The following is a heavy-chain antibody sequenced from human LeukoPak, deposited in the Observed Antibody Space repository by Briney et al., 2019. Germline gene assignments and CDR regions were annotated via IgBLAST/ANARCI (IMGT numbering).Heavy chain of an antibody. D-gene: IGHD6-13*01. J-gene: IGHJ4*02. CDR2: IYHSGST. CDR3: ARERAAAGTDY. V-gene: IGHV4-38-2*02. Sequence: PSETLSLTCTVSGYSISSGYYWGWIRQPPGQGLEWIGSIYHSGSTYYNPSLKSRVTISVDTSKNQFSLKLSSVTAADTAVYYCARERAAAGTDYWGQGTLVTVSS. CDR1: GYSISSGYY.